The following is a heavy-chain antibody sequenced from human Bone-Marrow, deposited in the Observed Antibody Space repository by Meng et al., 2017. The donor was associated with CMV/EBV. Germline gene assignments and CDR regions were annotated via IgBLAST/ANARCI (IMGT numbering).Heavy chain of an antibody. CDR3: ALDYSNYRYFDL. CDR2: IYYSGST. V-gene: IGHV4-59*12. CDR1: GGSISSYY. D-gene: IGHD4-11*01. J-gene: IGHJ2*01. Sequence: GSLRLSCTVSGGSISSYYWSWIRQPPGKGLEWIGYIYYSGSTNYNPSLKSRVTISVDTSKNQFSLKLSSVTAADTAVYYCALDYSNYRYFDLWGRGNLVNVPS.